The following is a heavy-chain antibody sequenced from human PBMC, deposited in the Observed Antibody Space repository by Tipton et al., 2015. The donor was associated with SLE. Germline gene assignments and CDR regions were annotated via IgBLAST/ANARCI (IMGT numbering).Heavy chain of an antibody. CDR3: ARQTLYYDFWSGPSSFDY. J-gene: IGHJ4*02. D-gene: IGHD3-3*01. Sequence: LRLSCTVSGGSISSSSYYWGWIRQPPGKGLEWIGSIYYSGSTYYNPSLKSRVTIPVDTSKNQFSLKLSSVTAADTAVYYCARQTLYYDFWSGPSSFDYWGQGTLVTVSS. V-gene: IGHV4-39*01. CDR2: IYYSGST. CDR1: GGSISSSSYY.